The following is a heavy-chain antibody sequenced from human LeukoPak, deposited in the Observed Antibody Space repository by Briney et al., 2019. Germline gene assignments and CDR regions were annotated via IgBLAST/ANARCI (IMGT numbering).Heavy chain of an antibody. CDR3: AKDRISGDPKFFDL. CDR2: ISDGGT. Sequence: PGGSLRLSCAASGFSFSTYAMSWVRQAPGKGLERVSAISDGGTYYADSVKGRFTISRDSSKNTLYLQMNSLRAEDTALYYCAKDRISGDPKFFDLWGRGTLVTVSS. V-gene: IGHV3-23*01. J-gene: IGHJ2*01. D-gene: IGHD3-3*01. CDR1: GFSFSTYA.